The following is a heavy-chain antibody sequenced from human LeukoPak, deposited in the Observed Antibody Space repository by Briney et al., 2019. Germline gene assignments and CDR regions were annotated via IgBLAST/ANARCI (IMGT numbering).Heavy chain of an antibody. J-gene: IGHJ4*02. Sequence: GVSLRLSCAASGFTFSSYSMNWVRQAPGKGLEWVSSISSSSSYIYYADSVKGRFTISRDNAKNSLYLQMNSLRAEDTAVYYCARDPGFGYYGSGSYYPIDYWGQGTLVTVSS. CDR3: ARDPGFGYYGSGSYYPIDY. V-gene: IGHV3-21*01. D-gene: IGHD3-10*01. CDR1: GFTFSSYS. CDR2: ISSSSSYI.